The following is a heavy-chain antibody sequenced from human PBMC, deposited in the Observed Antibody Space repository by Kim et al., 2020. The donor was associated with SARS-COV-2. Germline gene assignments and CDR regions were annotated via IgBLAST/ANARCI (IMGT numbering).Heavy chain of an antibody. CDR3: ARDGSGWYLEERGFDY. D-gene: IGHD6-19*01. J-gene: IGHJ4*02. Sequence: GGSLRLSCAASGFTFSSYGMHWVRQAPGKGLEWVAVIWYDGSNKYYADSVKGRFTISRDNSKNTLYLQMNSLRAEDTAVYYCARDGSGWYLEERGFDYWGQGTLVTVSS. CDR1: GFTFSSYG. V-gene: IGHV3-33*01. CDR2: IWYDGSNK.